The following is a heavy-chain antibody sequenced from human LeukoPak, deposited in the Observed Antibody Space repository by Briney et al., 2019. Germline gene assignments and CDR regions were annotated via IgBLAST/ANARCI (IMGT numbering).Heavy chain of an antibody. CDR2: ISAFYGNT. CDR1: GYTFTSYG. Sequence: ASVKVSCKASGYTFTSYGISWVRQAPGQGLEWMGWISAFYGNTNYAQKFQGRVTMSTDTSTSTAYMELRSLRTDDTAVYYCARDLDIVVVRGALRHYGVDVWGQGTTVTVSS. D-gene: IGHD2-2*01. V-gene: IGHV1-18*01. CDR3: ARDLDIVVVRGALRHYGVDV. J-gene: IGHJ6*02.